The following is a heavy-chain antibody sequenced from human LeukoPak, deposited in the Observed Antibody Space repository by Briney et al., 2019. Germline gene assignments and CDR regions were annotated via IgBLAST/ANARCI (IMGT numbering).Heavy chain of an antibody. J-gene: IGHJ4*02. CDR2: VYYTGST. V-gene: IGHV4-4*08. Sequence: SETLSLTCSVSGGSVSNYYWSWIRQPPGKGLGRIGYVYYTGSTNYNPSLKSRVTMFEDKSKNQFSLRLYSVTVADTAVYYCAREREVEYFDYWGQGILVTVSS. CDR1: GGSVSNYY. CDR3: AREREVEYFDY.